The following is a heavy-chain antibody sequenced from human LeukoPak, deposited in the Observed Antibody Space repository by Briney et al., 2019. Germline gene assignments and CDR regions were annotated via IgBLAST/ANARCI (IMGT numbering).Heavy chain of an antibody. Sequence: SETLSLTCTVSGGSISNYYWSWIRQPPGKGLEWIGYIYYSGSTKYNPSLKSRLTISVDTSKNQFSLKLSSVTAADTAVYYCARVDPETLGIMDVWGKGTTVTVSS. CDR3: ARVDPETLGIMDV. CDR2: IYYSGST. D-gene: IGHD1-14*01. J-gene: IGHJ6*04. CDR1: GGSISNYY. V-gene: IGHV4-59*01.